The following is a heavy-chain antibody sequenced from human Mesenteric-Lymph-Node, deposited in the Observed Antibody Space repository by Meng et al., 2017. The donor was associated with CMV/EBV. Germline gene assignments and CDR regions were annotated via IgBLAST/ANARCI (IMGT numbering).Heavy chain of an antibody. D-gene: IGHD6-25*01. Sequence: SETLSLTCTVSGYSISSGYYWGWIRQPPGKGLEWIGEINHSGSTNYNPSLKSRVTISVDTSKNQFSLKLTSVTTADTAVYYCARAGSGDMNGVDFDYWGQGMLVTVSS. CDR2: INHSGST. CDR1: GYSISSGYY. CDR3: ARAGSGDMNGVDFDY. V-gene: IGHV4-38-2*02. J-gene: IGHJ4*02.